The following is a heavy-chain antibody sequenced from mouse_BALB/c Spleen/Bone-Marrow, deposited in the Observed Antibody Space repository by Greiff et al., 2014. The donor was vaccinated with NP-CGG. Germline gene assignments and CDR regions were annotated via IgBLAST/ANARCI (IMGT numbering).Heavy chain of an antibody. D-gene: IGHD2-4*01. CDR2: IDPANGNT. CDR1: GFNIKDTY. J-gene: IGHJ3*01. Sequence: VQLQQSGAELVKPGASVKLSCTASGFNIKDTYMHWVKQRPEQGLEWIGRIDPANGNTKYDPKFQGKATITADTSSNTAYLQLSSLTSEVTAVYYCAVYDYEGFAYWGQGTLVTVSA. CDR3: AVYDYEGFAY. V-gene: IGHV14-3*02.